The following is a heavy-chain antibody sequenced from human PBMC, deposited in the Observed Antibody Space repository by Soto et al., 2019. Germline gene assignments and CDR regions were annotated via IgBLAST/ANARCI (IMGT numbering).Heavy chain of an antibody. Sequence: TLSLTCAVSGGSISSGGYSWSWIRQPPGKGLEWIGYIYHSGSTYYNPSLKSRVTISVDRSKNQFSLKLSSVTAADTAVYFCARDLRFVDLHYYFDLWGQGTLVTVSS. V-gene: IGHV4-30-2*01. CDR1: GGSISSGGYS. CDR3: ARDLRFVDLHYYFDL. CDR2: IYHSGST. J-gene: IGHJ5*02. D-gene: IGHD3-10*01.